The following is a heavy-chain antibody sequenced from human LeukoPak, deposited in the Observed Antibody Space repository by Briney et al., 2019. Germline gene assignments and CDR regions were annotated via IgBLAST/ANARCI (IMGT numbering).Heavy chain of an antibody. J-gene: IGHJ6*03. D-gene: IGHD3-10*01. CDR2: MNPNSGNT. Sequence: ASVKVSCKASGYTFTSYDINWVRQATGQGLEWMGWMNPNSGNTGYAQKFQGRVTMTRNTSISTAYMELSSLRSEDTAVYYCARVYGSGSYANYYYYMDVWGKGTTVTISS. V-gene: IGHV1-8*01. CDR1: GYTFTSYD. CDR3: ARVYGSGSYANYYYYMDV.